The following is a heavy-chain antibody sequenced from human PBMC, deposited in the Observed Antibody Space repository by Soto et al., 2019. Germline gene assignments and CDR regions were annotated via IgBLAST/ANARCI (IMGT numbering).Heavy chain of an antibody. CDR3: ARGRAIAARKGPTNYLDY. J-gene: IGHJ4*02. CDR1: GFTFSSYA. D-gene: IGHD6-6*01. CDR2: ISYDGSNK. Sequence: PGGSLILSCAASGFTFSSYAMHWVRQAPGKGLEWVAVISYDGSNKYYADSVKGRFTISRDNSKNTLYLQMNSLRAEDTAVYYCARGRAIAARKGPTNYLDYWGQ. V-gene: IGHV3-30-3*01.